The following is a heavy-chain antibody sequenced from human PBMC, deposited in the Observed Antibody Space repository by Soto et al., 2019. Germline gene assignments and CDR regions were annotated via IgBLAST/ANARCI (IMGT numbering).Heavy chain of an antibody. V-gene: IGHV3-66*01. Sequence: GVSLRLSCAASGFTVSSSYMSWVRQAPGKGLEWVSVIYSGGSAFYGDSVKGRFTISTDNSKNTLYLQLNSLRLEDTAVYFCVRAEGHCTGGTCFDVFDYWGQGTLVTVSS. D-gene: IGHD2-8*02. CDR1: GFTVSSSY. CDR2: IYSGGSA. CDR3: VRAEGHCTGGTCFDVFDY. J-gene: IGHJ4*02.